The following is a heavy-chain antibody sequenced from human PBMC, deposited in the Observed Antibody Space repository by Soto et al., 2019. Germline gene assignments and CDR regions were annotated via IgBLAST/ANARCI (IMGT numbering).Heavy chain of an antibody. CDR2: IYYSGST. CDR1: GGSISSSSYY. Sequence: QLQLQESGPGLVKPSETLSLTCTVSGGSISSSSYYWGWIRQPPGKGLEWIGSIYYSGSTYYNPSLKSRVTISVDTSKNQFSLKLSSVTAADTAVYYCARRGSYYQSDYWGQGTLVTVSS. J-gene: IGHJ4*02. CDR3: ARRGSYYQSDY. D-gene: IGHD1-26*01. V-gene: IGHV4-39*01.